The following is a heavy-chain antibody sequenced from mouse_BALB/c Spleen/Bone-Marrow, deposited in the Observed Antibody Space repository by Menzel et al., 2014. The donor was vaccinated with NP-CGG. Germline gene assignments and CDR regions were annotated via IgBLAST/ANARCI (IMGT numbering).Heavy chain of an antibody. Sequence: VQLQQSGPELVKPGASVRISCKASGYTFTSYYIHWVKQRPGPGLEWIGWIYPGNVNTKYNEKFKGKATLTADKSSSTAYMQLSSLTSEDSAVYFCARSRWDGYDDYAMDYWGQGTSVTVSS. J-gene: IGHJ4*01. V-gene: IGHV1S56*01. CDR1: GYTFTSYY. D-gene: IGHD2-2*01. CDR2: IYPGNVNT. CDR3: ARSRWDGYDDYAMDY.